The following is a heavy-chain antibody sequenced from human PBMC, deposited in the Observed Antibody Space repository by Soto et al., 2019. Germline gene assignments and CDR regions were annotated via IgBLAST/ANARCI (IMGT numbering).Heavy chain of an antibody. CDR2: INPSGGST. V-gene: IGHV1-46*01. CDR3: AMIVGATEVDY. J-gene: IGHJ4*02. CDR1: GYTFTSYY. D-gene: IGHD1-26*01. Sequence: QVQLVQSGAEVKKPGASVKVSCKASGYTFTSYYMHWVRQAPGQGLEWMGIINPSGGSTSYAQKFQGRVTMTRDTSTSTVYMELSSLRSEDTVVYYCAMIVGATEVDYWGQGTLVTVSS.